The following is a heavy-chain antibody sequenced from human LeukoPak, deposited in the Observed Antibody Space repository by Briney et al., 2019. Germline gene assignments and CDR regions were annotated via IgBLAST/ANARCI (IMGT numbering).Heavy chain of an antibody. CDR1: GFSLSTSGMC. V-gene: IGHV2-70*11. Sequence: SGPALVKPTQTLTLTCTVSGFSLSTSGMCVSWIRQPPGKALEWLARIDWDDDKYYTTSLKTRLTISKDTSKNQVILTMTNMDPVDTATYYCAREKKGVEYYYYYYMDVWGKGTTVTISS. J-gene: IGHJ6*03. CDR2: IDWDDDK. CDR3: AREKKGVEYYYYYYMDV.